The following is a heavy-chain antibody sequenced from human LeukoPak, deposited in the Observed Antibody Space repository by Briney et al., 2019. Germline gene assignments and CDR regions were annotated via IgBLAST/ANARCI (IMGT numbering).Heavy chain of an antibody. CDR3: AKGEMGVLTSVDN. D-gene: IGHD3-9*01. Sequence: GGSLRLSCAASGFTFSRYGMHWVRQAPGKGLEWVTAISYDGSNKYYVDSVKGRFTISRDNPKNTLYLQMNSLRPEDTAVYYCAKGEMGVLTSVDNWGQGTLVTVSS. CDR2: ISYDGSNK. J-gene: IGHJ4*02. CDR1: GFTFSRYG. V-gene: IGHV3-30*18.